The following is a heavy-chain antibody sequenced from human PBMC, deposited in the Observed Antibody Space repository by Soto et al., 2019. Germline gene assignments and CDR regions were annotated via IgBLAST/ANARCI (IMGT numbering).Heavy chain of an antibody. CDR1: GYTFTSYG. Sequence: QVHLVQSGAEVKKPGASVKVSCKGSGYTFTSYGITWVRQAPGQGPEWMGWISAHNGNTNYAQKLQCRVTVTRDTSTSTAYMEVRCLRSGDTGVYFCARGRYGNYWGHGALVTATS. V-gene: IGHV1-18*01. CDR2: ISAHNGNT. D-gene: IGHD1-1*01. J-gene: IGHJ4*01. CDR3: ARGRYGNY.